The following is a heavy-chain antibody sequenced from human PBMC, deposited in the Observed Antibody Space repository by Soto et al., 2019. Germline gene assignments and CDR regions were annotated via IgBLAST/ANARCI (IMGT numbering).Heavy chain of an antibody. CDR3: ARSAGSSGWYSWFDP. CDR2: IYYSGST. J-gene: IGHJ5*02. Sequence: SETLSLTCTVSGGSISSYYWSWIRQPPGKGLEWIGYIYYSGSTNYNPSLKSRVTISVDTSKNQFSLKLSSVTAADTAVYYCARSAGSSGWYSWFDPWGQGTLVTVSS. CDR1: GGSISSYY. V-gene: IGHV4-59*01. D-gene: IGHD6-19*01.